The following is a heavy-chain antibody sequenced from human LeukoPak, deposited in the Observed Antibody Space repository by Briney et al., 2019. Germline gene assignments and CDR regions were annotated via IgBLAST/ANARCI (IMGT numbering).Heavy chain of an antibody. CDR3: AADSSGYYYGPY. Sequence: PSETLSLTCTVSGGSISSYYWNWIRQPPGKGLEWIGYIYYSGSTNYNPSLKSRVTISVDTSKSQFSLKLSSVTAADTAVYYCAADSSGYYYGPYWGQGTLVTVSS. CDR2: IYYSGST. D-gene: IGHD3-22*01. CDR1: GGSISSYY. J-gene: IGHJ4*02. V-gene: IGHV4-59*08.